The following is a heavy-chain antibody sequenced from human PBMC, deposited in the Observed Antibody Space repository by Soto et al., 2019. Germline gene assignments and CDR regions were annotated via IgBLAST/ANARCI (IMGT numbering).Heavy chain of an antibody. Sequence: SETLSLTCSVSGGSISSSSYYWGWIRQPPGKGLEWIGYIYYSGSANYNPSLKSRVTISVDTSKNQFSLKLSSVTAADTAVYYCARIKVVTVTDGFDPWGQGTLVTVS. V-gene: IGHV4-61*05. J-gene: IGHJ5*02. CDR1: GGSISSSSYY. D-gene: IGHD2-2*01. CDR3: ARIKVVTVTDGFDP. CDR2: IYYSGSA.